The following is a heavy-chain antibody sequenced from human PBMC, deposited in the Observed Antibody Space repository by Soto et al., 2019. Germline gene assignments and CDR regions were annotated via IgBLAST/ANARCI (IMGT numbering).Heavy chain of an antibody. CDR1: GGTFSSYA. J-gene: IGHJ3*02. CDR2: IIPIFGTA. Sequence: GASVKVSCKASGGTFSSYAISWVRQAPGQGLEWMGGIIPIFGTANYAQKFQGRVTITADESTSTAYMELSSLRSEDTAVYYCARASYSSSDYYDSSGYLLXIWGQGTMVTVSS. CDR3: ARASYSSSDYYDSSGYLLXI. D-gene: IGHD3-22*01. V-gene: IGHV1-69*13.